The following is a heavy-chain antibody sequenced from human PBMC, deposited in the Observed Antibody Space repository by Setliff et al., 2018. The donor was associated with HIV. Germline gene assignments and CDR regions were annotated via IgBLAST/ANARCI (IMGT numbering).Heavy chain of an antibody. V-gene: IGHV4-39*01. CDR1: GGSINRSNYY. CDR2: ISYTGST. Sequence: PSETLSLTCTVPGGSINRSNYYWGWIRQPPGKGLEWIGTISYTGSTYYDPSLKSRVTITLDTSKNQFFLKLSSVTAPDTAIYYCARQTLEYYDTLTGYYRSPKNFDSWGQGTQVTVSS. CDR3: ARQTLEYYDTLTGYYRSPKNFDS. J-gene: IGHJ4*02. D-gene: IGHD3-9*01.